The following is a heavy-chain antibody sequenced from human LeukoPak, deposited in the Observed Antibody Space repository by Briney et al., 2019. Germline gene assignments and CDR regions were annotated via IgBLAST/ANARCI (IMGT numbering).Heavy chain of an antibody. V-gene: IGHV3-23*01. J-gene: IGHJ4*02. CDR3: AKLPIVVVVAANFGFDY. D-gene: IGHD2-15*01. CDR2: ISGSGGST. Sequence: GGSLRLSCAASGFTFSSYAMSWVRQAPGKGLEWVSAISGSGGSTYYADSVKGRFTISRDNSKNTLYLQMNSLRAEDTAVYYCAKLPIVVVVAANFGFDYWGQGTLVTVSS. CDR1: GFTFSSYA.